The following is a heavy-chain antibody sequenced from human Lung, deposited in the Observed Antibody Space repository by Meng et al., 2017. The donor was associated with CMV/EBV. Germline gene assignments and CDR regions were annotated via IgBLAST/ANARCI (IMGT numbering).Heavy chain of an antibody. D-gene: IGHD3-3*01. J-gene: IGHJ6*02. V-gene: IGHV4-34*01. CDR1: GGSFSGYN. Sequence: SXTXSLXCAVYGGSFSGYNWTWIRQPPGKGLEWIGEINHSGSTNSNPSLKGRVTISLDTSKNQFSLNLRSVTAADTAVYYCARGRDPFWSGYYIGPLPGGMDVWXQGPTVTVSS. CDR2: INHSGST. CDR3: ARGRDPFWSGYYIGPLPGGMDV.